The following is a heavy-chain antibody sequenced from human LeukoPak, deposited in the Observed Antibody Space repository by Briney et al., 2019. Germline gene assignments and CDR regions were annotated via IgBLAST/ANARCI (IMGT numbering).Heavy chain of an antibody. D-gene: IGHD3-3*01. V-gene: IGHV4-4*07. CDR3: ARDPEGHGYYFDY. CDR1: GGSTSNYF. J-gene: IGHJ4*02. Sequence: PSETLSLTCTVSGGSTSNYFCTWLRQSAGKGLEWIGRIHTSGSTNYNPSLKSRVSMSVDTSKNQFSLTLSSVTAADTAVYYCARDPEGHGYYFDYWGQGALVTVSS. CDR2: IHTSGST.